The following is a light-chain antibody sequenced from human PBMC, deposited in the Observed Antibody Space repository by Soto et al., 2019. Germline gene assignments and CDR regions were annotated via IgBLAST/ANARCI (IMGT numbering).Light chain of an antibody. V-gene: IGKV1-5*01. CDR2: DAS. CDR3: QQYNSYPLT. Sequence: DIQMTQSPSTLSASVGDRVTITCRASQSISSWLAWYQQKPGKAPKLLIYDASSLESGVPSRFSGSESVTEFTLTISSLQPDDFATYYCQQYNSYPLTFGQGTKVEIK. CDR1: QSISSW. J-gene: IGKJ1*01.